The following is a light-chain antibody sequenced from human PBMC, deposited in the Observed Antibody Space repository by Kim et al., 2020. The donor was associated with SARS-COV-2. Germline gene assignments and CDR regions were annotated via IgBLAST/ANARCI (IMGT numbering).Light chain of an antibody. CDR3: QQYNNWPPLT. J-gene: IGKJ4*01. CDR1: LSISTI. CDR2: GAS. V-gene: IGKV3-15*01. Sequence: CPGERGAPTSRASLSISTILAWYQQKPGQTPRLLIYGASARATGIPARFSGSWSGTEFTLTISSLQSEDFAVYYCQQYNNWPPLTFGGGTKVDIK.